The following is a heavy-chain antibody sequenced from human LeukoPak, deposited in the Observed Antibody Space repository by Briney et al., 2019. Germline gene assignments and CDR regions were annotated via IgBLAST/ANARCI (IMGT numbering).Heavy chain of an antibody. CDR1: GGSFSAYY. CDR2: INHSGST. V-gene: IGHV4-34*01. J-gene: IGHJ4*02. D-gene: IGHD4-17*01. Sequence: PSETLSLTCAVYGGSFSAYYWSWIRQPPGKGLEWIGEINHSGSTNYNPSLKSRVTISVDTSKNQFSLKLSSVTAADTAVYYCARTYGDYVFDYWGQGTLVTVSS. CDR3: ARTYGDYVFDY.